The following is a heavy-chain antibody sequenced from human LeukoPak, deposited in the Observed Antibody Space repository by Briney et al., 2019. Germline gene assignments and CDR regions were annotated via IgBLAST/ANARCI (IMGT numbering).Heavy chain of an antibody. J-gene: IGHJ4*02. CDR2: ISDGGTYT. CDR3: AKNTRGDY. D-gene: IGHD2-2*02. Sequence: PGGSLRLSCAASGFTFSSYGMSWVRQAPGKGLERVSGISDGGTYTYYADSVKGRFTISRDNSKTTLYLQMDSLRAEDTALYYCAKNTRGDYWGQGTLVTVSS. CDR1: GFTFSSYG. V-gene: IGHV3-23*01.